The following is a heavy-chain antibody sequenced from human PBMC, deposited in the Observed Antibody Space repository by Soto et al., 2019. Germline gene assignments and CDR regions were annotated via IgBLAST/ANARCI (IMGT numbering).Heavy chain of an antibody. CDR1: GDSVSSNTAA. Sequence: PSQTLSLTSAIPGDSVSSNTAAWNWIRQSPSRGLGWLGRTYYRSKWLTDYALSVKSRITVSPDTSGNQFSLQVTSVTPEDTGVYYCARDPPEFHRAFVAWGHGALVTVSA. CDR3: ARDPPEFHRAFVA. D-gene: IGHD3-10*01. CDR2: TYYRSKWLT. V-gene: IGHV6-1*01. J-gene: IGHJ5*01.